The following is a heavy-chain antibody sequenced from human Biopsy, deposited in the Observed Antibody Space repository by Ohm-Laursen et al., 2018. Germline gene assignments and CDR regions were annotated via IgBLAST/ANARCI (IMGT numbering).Heavy chain of an antibody. D-gene: IGHD4-11*01. Sequence: SLRLSCTASGFTFSNYGMHWVRQAPGKGLEWLAVIWDDGSNKYYGDFVQGRFTISRDNSKNTVYLQMNSLRAEDTAIYYCARDSTINTVTTADYWGQGTPVAVSS. CDR2: IWDDGSNK. J-gene: IGHJ4*02. V-gene: IGHV3-33*01. CDR3: ARDSTINTVTTADY. CDR1: GFTFSNYG.